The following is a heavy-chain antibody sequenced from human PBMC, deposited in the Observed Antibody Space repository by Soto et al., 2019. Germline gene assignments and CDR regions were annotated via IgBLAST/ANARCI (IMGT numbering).Heavy chain of an antibody. V-gene: IGHV3-30-3*01. J-gene: IGHJ3*02. CDR1: GFTFSSYA. CDR3: AREGDSGYDDDAFDI. D-gene: IGHD5-12*01. CDR2: ISYDGSNK. Sequence: QVQLVESGGGVVQPGRSLRLSCAASGFTFSSYAMHWVRQAPGKGLEWVAVISYDGSNKYYADSVKGRFTISRDNSKNTLYLQMNSLRAEDTAVYYCAREGDSGYDDDAFDIWGQGTMVTVSS.